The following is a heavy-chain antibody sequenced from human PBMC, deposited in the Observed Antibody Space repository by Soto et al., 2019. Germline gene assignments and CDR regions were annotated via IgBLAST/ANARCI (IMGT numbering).Heavy chain of an antibody. Sequence: GGSLRLSCAASGFTFSSYDMHWVRQATGKGLEWVSAIGTAGDTYYPGSVKGRFTISRENAKNSLYLQMNSLRAGDTVLYYCARGTGSYAFDIWGKGTRVPFS. V-gene: IGHV3-13*01. D-gene: IGHD1-1*01. J-gene: IGHJ3*02. CDR1: GFTFSSYD. CDR3: ARGTGSYAFDI. CDR2: IGTAGDT.